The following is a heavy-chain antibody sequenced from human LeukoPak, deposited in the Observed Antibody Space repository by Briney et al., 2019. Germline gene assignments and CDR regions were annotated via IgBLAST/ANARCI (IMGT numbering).Heavy chain of an antibody. D-gene: IGHD5-18*01. CDR3: ARLNSYVAFDI. CDR1: GYTFTSYD. Sequence: ASVKVSCKASGYTFTSYDINWVRLAPGQGLEWMGWMNPNSGNTGYAQKFQGRVTITRNTSISTAYMELSSLRSEDTAVYYCARLNSYVAFDIWGQGTMVTVSS. J-gene: IGHJ3*02. CDR2: MNPNSGNT. V-gene: IGHV1-8*03.